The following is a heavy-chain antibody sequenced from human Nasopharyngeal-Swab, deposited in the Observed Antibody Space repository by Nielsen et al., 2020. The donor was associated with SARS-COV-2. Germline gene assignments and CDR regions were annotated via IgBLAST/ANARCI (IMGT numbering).Heavy chain of an antibody. CDR3: AHGVYNWNYYAFDI. CDR2: IYWDDDK. CDR1: GGSIITYYW. V-gene: IGHV2-5*08. Sequence: TLSLTCTVSGGSIITYYWSWIRQPPGKALEWLALIYWDDDKRYSPSLKSRLTITKDTSKNQVVLTMTNMDPVDTATYYCAHGVYNWNYYAFDIWGQGTMVTVSS. D-gene: IGHD1-7*01. J-gene: IGHJ3*02.